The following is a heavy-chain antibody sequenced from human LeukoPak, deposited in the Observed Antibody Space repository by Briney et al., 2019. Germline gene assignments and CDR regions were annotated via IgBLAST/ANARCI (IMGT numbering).Heavy chain of an antibody. CDR3: ARYCSGGSCYPRGSFDY. CDR2: IYTSGST. D-gene: IGHD2-15*01. Sequence: SETLSLTCTVSGGSISSYYWSWIRQPAGKGLEWIGRIYTSGSTNYNPSLKSRVTMSVDTSKNQFSLKLSSVTAADTAVYYCARYCSGGSCYPRGSFDYWGQGTLVTVSS. CDR1: GGSISSYY. V-gene: IGHV4-4*07. J-gene: IGHJ4*02.